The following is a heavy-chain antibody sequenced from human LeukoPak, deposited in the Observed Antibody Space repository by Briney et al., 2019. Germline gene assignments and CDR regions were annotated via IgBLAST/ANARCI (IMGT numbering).Heavy chain of an antibody. CDR3: ARAYYYDSSGLFDY. V-gene: IGHV3-74*01. D-gene: IGHD3-22*01. CDR2: INSDGSST. Sequence: GGSLGLSCAASGFTFSSYWMHWVRQAPGKGLVWVSRINSDGSSTSYADSVKGRFTISRDNAKNTLYLQMNSLRAEDTAVYYCARAYYYDSSGLFDYWGQGTLVTVSS. J-gene: IGHJ4*02. CDR1: GFTFSSYW.